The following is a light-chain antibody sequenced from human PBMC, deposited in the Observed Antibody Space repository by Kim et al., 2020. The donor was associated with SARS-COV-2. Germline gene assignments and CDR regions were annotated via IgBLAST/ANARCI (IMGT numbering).Light chain of an antibody. V-gene: IGKV1-5*01. CDR1: QIIETY. J-gene: IGKJ2*01. CDR3: QHYIRFPYT. CDR2: QAS. Sequence: DIQMTQSPSTLSASVGDRVSITCRASQIIETYLAWYQQKPGKAPALLIYQASSLHIGVPSRFSGSGSGTEFTLTNNSLQPDDFATYYCQHYIRFPYTFGQGTKLEI.